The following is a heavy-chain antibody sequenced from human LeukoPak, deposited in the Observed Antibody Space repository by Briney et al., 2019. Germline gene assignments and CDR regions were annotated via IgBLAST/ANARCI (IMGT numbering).Heavy chain of an antibody. CDR3: ARMLRSTLFDY. CDR2: ISSSSSYI. J-gene: IGHJ4*02. Sequence: GGSLRLSCAASGFTFGSYSMNWVRQAPGKGLEWVSSISSSSSYIYYADSVKGRFTISRDNAKNSLYLQMNSLRAEDTAVYYCARMLRSTLFDYWGQGTLVTVSS. CDR1: GFTFGSYS. V-gene: IGHV3-21*01. D-gene: IGHD1-1*01.